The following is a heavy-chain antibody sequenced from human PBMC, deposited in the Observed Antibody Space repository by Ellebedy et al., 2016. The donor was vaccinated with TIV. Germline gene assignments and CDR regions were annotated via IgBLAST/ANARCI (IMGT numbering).Heavy chain of an antibody. Sequence: ASVKVSCKASGYTFTTYALHWVRQAPGQRLEWMGWINAGNGNTKYSQKFQGRVTITRDTSASTAYMELSSLRSEDTAVYYCAVGSGLAAGGPTARFDPWGQGTLVTVSS. V-gene: IGHV1-3*01. CDR3: AVGSGLAAGGPTARFDP. CDR2: INAGNGNT. CDR1: GYTFTTYA. J-gene: IGHJ5*02. D-gene: IGHD6-13*01.